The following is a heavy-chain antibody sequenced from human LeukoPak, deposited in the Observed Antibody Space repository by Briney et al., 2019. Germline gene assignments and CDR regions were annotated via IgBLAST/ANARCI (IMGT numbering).Heavy chain of an antibody. CDR2: INPNSGGT. Sequence: ASVKVSCKASGYTFTGYYMHWVRQAPGQGLEWMGWINPNSGGTNYAQKFQGRVTMTRDTSISTAYMELSRLRSDDTAVYYCARDYYGSGSYYTVYDYVWGSYRAHYAFDIWGQGTMVTVSS. V-gene: IGHV1-2*02. J-gene: IGHJ3*02. CDR3: ARDYYGSGSYYTVYDYVWGSYRAHYAFDI. D-gene: IGHD3-16*02. CDR1: GYTFTGYY.